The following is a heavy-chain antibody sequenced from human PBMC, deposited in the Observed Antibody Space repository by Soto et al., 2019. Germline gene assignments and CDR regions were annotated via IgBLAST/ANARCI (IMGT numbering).Heavy chain of an antibody. CDR3: ARDLISAAGKDAFDI. Sequence: VQLQQWGAGLLKPSETLSLTCAVYGGSFSGYYWSWIRQPPGKGLEWIGEINHSGSTNYNPSLKRRVTISVDTSKNQFTLKLSAVTAADTAVYYCARDLISAAGKDAFDIWGQGTMVTVSS. CDR1: GGSFSGYY. J-gene: IGHJ3*02. CDR2: INHSGST. D-gene: IGHD6-13*01. V-gene: IGHV4-34*01.